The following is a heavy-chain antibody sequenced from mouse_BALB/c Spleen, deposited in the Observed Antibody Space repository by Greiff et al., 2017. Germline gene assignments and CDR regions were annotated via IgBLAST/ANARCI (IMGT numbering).Heavy chain of an antibody. CDR3: AREGNYGNYGYYAMDY. CDR1: GFSLTGYG. V-gene: IGHV2-6-7*01. D-gene: IGHD2-1*01. CDR2: IWGDGST. Sequence: VQLQESGPGLVAPSQSLSITCTVSGFSLTGYGVNWVRQPPGKGLEWLGMIWGDGSTDYNSALKSRLSISKDNSKSQVFLKMNSLQTDDTARYYCAREGNYGNYGYYAMDYWGQGTSVTVSS. J-gene: IGHJ4*01.